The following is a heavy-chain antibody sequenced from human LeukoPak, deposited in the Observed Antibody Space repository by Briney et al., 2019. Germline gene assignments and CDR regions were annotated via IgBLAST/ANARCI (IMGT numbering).Heavy chain of an antibody. J-gene: IGHJ4*02. D-gene: IGHD6-13*01. CDR2: ISSSGSTI. Sequence: AGGSLRLSCAASGFTFSDYYMSWIRQAPGKGLEWVSYISSSGSTIYYADSVKGRFTISRDNAKNSLYLQMNSLRAEDTAVYYCARDGAPINIAAAGSGNWGQGTLVTVSS. V-gene: IGHV3-11*01. CDR3: ARDGAPINIAAAGSGN. CDR1: GFTFSDYY.